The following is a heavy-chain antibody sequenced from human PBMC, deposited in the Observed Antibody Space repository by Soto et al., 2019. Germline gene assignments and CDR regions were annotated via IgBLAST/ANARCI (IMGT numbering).Heavy chain of an antibody. V-gene: IGHV1-69*13. J-gene: IGHJ4*02. D-gene: IGHD5-12*01. CDR2: IIPIFGTA. CDR1: GGTFSSYA. CDR3: ARDRDGYTKGPLDY. Sequence: SVKVSCKASGGTFSSYAISWVRQAPGQGLEWMGGIIPIFGTANYAQKFQGRVTITADESTSTAYMELSSLRSEDTAVYYCARDRDGYTKGPLDYWGQGTLVTVSS.